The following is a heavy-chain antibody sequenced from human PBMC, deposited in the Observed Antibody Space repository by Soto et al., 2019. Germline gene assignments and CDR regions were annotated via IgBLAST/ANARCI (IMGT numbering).Heavy chain of an antibody. CDR1: GYTFTNDW. CDR3: AASIFYYGMDV. Sequence: GESLKISCQGSGYTFTNDWIGWVRQMPGKVPEWMGIIYPGDSDTKYNPSFQGQVTISADKSITTTYLQWSSLKASDTAIYYCAASIFYYGMDVWAQGTTVNVSS. J-gene: IGHJ6*02. V-gene: IGHV5-51*01. CDR2: IYPGDSDT.